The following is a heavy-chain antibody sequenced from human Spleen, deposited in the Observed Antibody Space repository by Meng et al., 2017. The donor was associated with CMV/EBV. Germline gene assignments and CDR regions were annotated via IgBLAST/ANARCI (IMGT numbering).Heavy chain of an antibody. D-gene: IGHD2-2*01. CDR3: ARVVVPAAGGGYFDY. CDR2: IYPGDSDT. Sequence: KVSCKGSGYSFTNYWIGWVRQMPGKGLEWMGIIYPGDSDTRYSPSFEGQVIISADQSINTAYLQWSSLKASDTAIYHCARVVVPAAGGGYFDYWGQGTLVTVSS. J-gene: IGHJ4*02. V-gene: IGHV5-51*01. CDR1: GYSFTNYW.